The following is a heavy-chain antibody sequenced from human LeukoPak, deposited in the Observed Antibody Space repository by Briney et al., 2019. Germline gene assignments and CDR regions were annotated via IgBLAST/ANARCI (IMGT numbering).Heavy chain of an antibody. D-gene: IGHD3-3*01. CDR3: ARVESITIFGVVIGNWFDP. V-gene: IGHV1-18*01. J-gene: IGHJ5*02. CDR2: ISAYNGNT. Sequence: ASVKVSCKASGYTFTSYGISWVRQAPGQGLEWMGWISAYNGNTNYAQKLQGGVTMTTDTSTSTAYMELRSLRSDDTAVYYCARVESITIFGVVIGNWFDPWGQGTLVTVSS. CDR1: GYTFTSYG.